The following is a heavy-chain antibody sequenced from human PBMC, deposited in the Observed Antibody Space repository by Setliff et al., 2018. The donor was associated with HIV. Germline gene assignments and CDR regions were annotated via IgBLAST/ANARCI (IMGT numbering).Heavy chain of an antibody. CDR3: ARDPWVRGVIMAPDY. CDR2: IYYSGST. Sequence: SGTLSLTCTVSGGSISSSSYYWGWIRQPPGKGLGWIGTIYYSGSTYYNTSLKSRVTISVDTSKNQFSLKLSSVTAADTAVYYCARDPWVRGVIMAPDYWGQGTLVTVSS. D-gene: IGHD3-10*01. V-gene: IGHV4-39*07. CDR1: GGSISSSSYY. J-gene: IGHJ4*02.